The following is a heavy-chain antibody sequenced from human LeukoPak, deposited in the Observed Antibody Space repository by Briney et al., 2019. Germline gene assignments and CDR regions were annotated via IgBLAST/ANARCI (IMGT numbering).Heavy chain of an antibody. V-gene: IGHV1-69*06. CDR1: GYTLTELS. CDR3: ARPHDSNWYFDY. D-gene: IGHD6-13*01. J-gene: IGHJ4*02. Sequence: SVKVSCKVSGYTLTELSMHWVRQAPGQGLEWMGGIIPIFGTTNYARKFRGRVTLTADKSTRTAYMELSSLRSDDTAVYYCARPHDSNWYFDYWGQGTLVTVSS. CDR2: IIPIFGTT.